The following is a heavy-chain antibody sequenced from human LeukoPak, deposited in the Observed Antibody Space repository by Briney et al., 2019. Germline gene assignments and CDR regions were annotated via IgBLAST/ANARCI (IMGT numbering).Heavy chain of an antibody. CDR3: ARGPVIGGHSSSSAWYFDL. J-gene: IGHJ2*01. CDR2: INPSGGST. Sequence: ASVKVSCKASGDTFTSYYMHWVRQAPGQGLEWMGIINPSGGSTGYAQKFQGRVTMTRDTSTSTVYMELSSLRSEDTAVYYCARGPVIGGHSSSSAWYFDLWGRGTLVTVSS. V-gene: IGHV1-46*01. CDR1: GDTFTSYY. D-gene: IGHD6-6*01.